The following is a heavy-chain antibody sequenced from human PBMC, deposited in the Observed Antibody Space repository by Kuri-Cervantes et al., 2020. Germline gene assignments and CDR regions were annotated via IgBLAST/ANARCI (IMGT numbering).Heavy chain of an antibody. J-gene: IGHJ5*02. CDR2: IYYSGNT. CDR1: GGSISSYY. CDR3: ARAKTGGYCSGGSCYLNWFDP. Sequence: ESLKISCTVSGGSISSYYWNWIRQPPGKGLEWIGYIYYSGNTNYNPSLKSRVTISADTSKNQFSLKLTSVTAADTAVYYCARAKTGGYCSGGSCYLNWFDPWGQGTLVTVSS. V-gene: IGHV4-59*01. D-gene: IGHD2-15*01.